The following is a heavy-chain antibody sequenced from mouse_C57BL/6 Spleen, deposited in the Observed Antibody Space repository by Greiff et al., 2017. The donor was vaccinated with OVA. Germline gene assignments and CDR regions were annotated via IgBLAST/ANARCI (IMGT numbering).Heavy chain of an antibody. V-gene: IGHV1-64*01. J-gene: IGHJ4*01. CDR3: ARTLDNPYAMDY. D-gene: IGHD6-1*01. CDR1: GYTFTSYW. Sequence: QVQLQQPGAELAKPGASVKLSCKASGYTFTSYWMHWVKQRPGQGLEWIGMIHPNSGSTNYNEKFKSKATLTVDKSSSTAYMQLSSLTSEDSAVYYCARTLDNPYAMDYWGQGTAVTVSS. CDR2: IHPNSGST.